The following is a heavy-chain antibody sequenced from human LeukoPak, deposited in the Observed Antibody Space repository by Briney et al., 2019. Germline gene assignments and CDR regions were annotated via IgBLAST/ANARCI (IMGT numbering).Heavy chain of an antibody. CDR1: GGSISNYY. Sequence: SETLSLTCTVSGGSISNYYWSWIRQPPGQGLEWIGYIYYSGSTKYNPSLKSRVTISVDTSKNQFSLKLSSVTAADTAVYYCATGGDVCTSSSCLDYWGQGTLVTVSS. CDR2: IYYSGST. D-gene: IGHD2-2*01. V-gene: IGHV4-59*01. CDR3: ATGGDVCTSSSCLDY. J-gene: IGHJ4*02.